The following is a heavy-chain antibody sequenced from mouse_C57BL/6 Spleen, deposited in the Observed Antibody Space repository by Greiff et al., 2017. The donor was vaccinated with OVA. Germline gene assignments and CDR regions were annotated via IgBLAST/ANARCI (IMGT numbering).Heavy chain of an antibody. D-gene: IGHD2-3*01. CDR1: GFSLTSYA. V-gene: IGHV2-9-1*01. CDR3: AIYEAWFAY. J-gene: IGHJ3*01. CDR2: IWTGGGT. Sequence: QVQLKQSGPGLVAPSQCLSISCTASGFSLTSYAISWVRQPPGKGLEWLGVIWTGGGTNYNSALKSRLSISKDNSKSQVFLKMNSLQTDDTARYYCAIYEAWFAYWGQGTLVTVSA.